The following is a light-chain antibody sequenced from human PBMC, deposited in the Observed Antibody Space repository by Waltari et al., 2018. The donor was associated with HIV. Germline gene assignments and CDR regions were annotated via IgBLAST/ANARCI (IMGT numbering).Light chain of an antibody. Sequence: EIVLTQSPATLSLSPGEGATLSCRASQSLSGYLAWYQQKPGQAPRLLIYDVSNRATGIPARFSGSGSGTDFTLTVSSLEPEDFAVYYCQQRRNWPQTFGQGTKVEIK. V-gene: IGKV3-11*01. CDR3: QQRRNWPQT. CDR2: DVS. J-gene: IGKJ1*01. CDR1: QSLSGY.